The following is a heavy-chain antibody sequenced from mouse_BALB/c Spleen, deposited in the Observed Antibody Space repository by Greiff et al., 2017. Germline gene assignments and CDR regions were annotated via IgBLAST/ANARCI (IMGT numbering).Heavy chain of an antibody. CDR1: GYSITSGYY. J-gene: IGHJ3*01. CDR3: ARDLDYYDYAWFAY. V-gene: IGHV3-6*02. D-gene: IGHD2-4*01. Sequence: EVQRVESGPGLVKPSQSLSLTCSVTGYSITSGYYWNWIRQFPGNKLEWMGYISYDGSNNYNPSLKNRISITRDTSKNQFFLKLNSVTTEDTATYYCARDLDYYDYAWFAYWGQGTLVTVSA. CDR2: ISYDGSN.